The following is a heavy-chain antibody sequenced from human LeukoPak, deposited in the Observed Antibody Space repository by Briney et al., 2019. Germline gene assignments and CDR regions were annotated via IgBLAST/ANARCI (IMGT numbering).Heavy chain of an antibody. Sequence: GASVKVSCKASGYTFTSYYMHWVRQAPGQGLEWMGIINPSGGSTSYAQKFQGRVTMTRDMSTSTVYMELSSLRAEDTAVYYCARGKTSQDIVTRKTYNWFDPWGQGTLVTVSS. CDR1: GYTFTSYY. D-gene: IGHD2-15*01. CDR3: ARGKTSQDIVTRKTYNWFDP. CDR2: INPSGGST. V-gene: IGHV1-46*01. J-gene: IGHJ5*02.